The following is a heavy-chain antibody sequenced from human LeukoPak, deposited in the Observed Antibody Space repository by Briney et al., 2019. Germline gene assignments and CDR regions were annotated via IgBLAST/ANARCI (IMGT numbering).Heavy chain of an antibody. CDR1: GFTFSSYE. CDR2: ISSSGSTI. V-gene: IGHV3-48*03. CDR3: ARTYYYGSGSYTLDY. J-gene: IGHJ4*02. Sequence: GGSLRLSCAASGFTFSSYEMNWVRQAPGKGLEWVSYISSSGSTIYYADSVKGRFTISRDNAKNSLYLQINSLRAEDTAVYYCARTYYYGSGSYTLDYWGQGTLVTVSS. D-gene: IGHD3-10*01.